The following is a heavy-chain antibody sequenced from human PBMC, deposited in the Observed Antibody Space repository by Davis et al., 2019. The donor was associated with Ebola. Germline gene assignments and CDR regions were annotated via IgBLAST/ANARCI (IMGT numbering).Heavy chain of an antibody. CDR1: GFLFIAFR. CDR2: ITKGSDAI. V-gene: IGHV3-48*02. Sequence: PGGSLRLSCAASGFLFIAFRMNWVRQAPGKGLEWIPYITKGSDAIHYADSVKGRFTVSRDNAKNSVFLQMSSLRDEDSAVYYCARDRFFAFDFWSQGVHVSVSS. J-gene: IGHJ4*02. D-gene: IGHD3/OR15-3a*01. CDR3: ARDRFFAFDF.